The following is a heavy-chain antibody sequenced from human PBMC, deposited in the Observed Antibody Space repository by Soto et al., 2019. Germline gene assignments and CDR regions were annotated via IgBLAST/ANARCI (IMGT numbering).Heavy chain of an antibody. V-gene: IGHV1-46*03. Sequence: QVLLVQSGAEVKKPGASVKVSCKASGYTFTSHYMHWERQAPGQGLEWMGIINPSGGSTSYAQKFEGRITVSRDTSKNTFYLELSGLRSEDTAVYYCVRNRPRRSREIDPWGQGTLVTVSS. CDR1: GYTFTSHY. CDR2: INPSGGST. CDR3: VRNRPRRSREIDP. J-gene: IGHJ5*02.